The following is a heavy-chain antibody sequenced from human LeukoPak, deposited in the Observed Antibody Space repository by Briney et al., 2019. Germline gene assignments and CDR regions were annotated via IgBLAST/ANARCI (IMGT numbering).Heavy chain of an antibody. J-gene: IGHJ6*03. D-gene: IGHD2-2*01. CDR3: ARGLHGYCSSTSCPALGYYYYMDV. Sequence: AASVKVSCKASGGTFSSYAISWVRQDPGQGLEWMGGIIPIFGTANYAQKFQGRVTITTDESTSTAYMELSSLRSEDTAVYYCARGLHGYCSSTSCPALGYYYYMDVWGKGTTVTVSS. V-gene: IGHV1-69*05. CDR2: IIPIFGTA. CDR1: GGTFSSYA.